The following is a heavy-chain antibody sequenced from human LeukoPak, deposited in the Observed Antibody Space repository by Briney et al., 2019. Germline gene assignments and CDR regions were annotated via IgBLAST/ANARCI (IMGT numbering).Heavy chain of an antibody. J-gene: IGHJ5*02. CDR2: ISGSGGNV. D-gene: IGHD3-10*01. V-gene: IGHV3-23*01. Sequence: GGSLRLSCAASGFTFRSYGMSWVRQAPGKGLEWVSSISGSGGNVYYAGSVRGRFTISRDNSKNTVYLQMNSLRAEDTATYYCARDIRNYYDSGAYGWFDPWGQGTLVPVSS. CDR1: GFTFRSYG. CDR3: ARDIRNYYDSGAYGWFDP.